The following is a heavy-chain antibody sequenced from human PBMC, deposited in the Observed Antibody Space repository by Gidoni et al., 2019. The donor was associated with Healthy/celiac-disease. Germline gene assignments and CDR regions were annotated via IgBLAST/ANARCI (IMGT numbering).Heavy chain of an antibody. CDR1: GFTFSSYA. V-gene: IGHV3-23*01. J-gene: IGHJ4*02. CDR3: AKSRYSGNPGGFDY. CDR2: ISGSGGST. D-gene: IGHD1-26*01. Sequence: EVPLLESGGGLVQPGGSLRLSCAAAGFTFSSYAMSWVRQAPGKGLEWVSSISGSGGSTYYADSVKGRFTISRDNSKNTLYLQMNSLRAEDTAVYYCAKSRYSGNPGGFDYWGQGTLVTVSS.